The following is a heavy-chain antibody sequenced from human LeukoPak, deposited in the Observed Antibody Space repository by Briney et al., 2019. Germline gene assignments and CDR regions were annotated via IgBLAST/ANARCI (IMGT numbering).Heavy chain of an antibody. CDR3: ARFGTSSSRFFDQ. J-gene: IGHJ4*02. CDR2: MYYSENT. CDR1: GASLSSYY. Sequence: SETLSLTCTVSGASLSSYYWSWIRQPPGKGLEWVGYMYYSENTNYNPSLKSRVTFSVDTSKKQFSLKLSSVTAADTAVYYCARFGTSSSRFFDQWGQGTLVTVSS. D-gene: IGHD6-6*01. V-gene: IGHV4-59*01.